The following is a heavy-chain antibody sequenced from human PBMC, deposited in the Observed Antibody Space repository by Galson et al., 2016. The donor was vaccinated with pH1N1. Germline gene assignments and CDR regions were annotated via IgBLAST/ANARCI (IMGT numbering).Heavy chain of an antibody. D-gene: IGHD3-10*01. Sequence: SETLSLTCTVSGGSISSSSYYWDWIRQPPGKGLEWIGSIYYSGSTYYNPSLKSRVTISVDTSKNQFSLKLSSVTAADAAVYYCARRGIGGFLYYFDYWGQGTLVTVSS. CDR2: IYYSGST. V-gene: IGHV4-39*01. J-gene: IGHJ4*02. CDR3: ARRGIGGFLYYFDY. CDR1: GGSISSSSYY.